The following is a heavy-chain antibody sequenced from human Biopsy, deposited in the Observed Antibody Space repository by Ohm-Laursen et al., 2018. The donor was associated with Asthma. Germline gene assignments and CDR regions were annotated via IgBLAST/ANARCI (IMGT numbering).Heavy chain of an antibody. D-gene: IGHD6-13*01. CDR2: INPNSGGT. CDR1: GYTFIGCH. Sequence: ASVKVSCNASGYTFIGCHIHWMRQAPGQELEWMGRINPNSGGTNYAQKFQGRVTMTRDTSISTAYMEVSRLRSDDTAVYYCAGGQKSAGDRWFDPWGQGTLVTVSS. J-gene: IGHJ5*02. V-gene: IGHV1-2*06. CDR3: AGGQKSAGDRWFDP.